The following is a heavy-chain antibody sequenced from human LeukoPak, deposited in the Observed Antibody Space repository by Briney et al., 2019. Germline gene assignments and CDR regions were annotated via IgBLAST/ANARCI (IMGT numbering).Heavy chain of an antibody. Sequence: GGSLRLSCAASGFTFSSYAMHWVRQAPGKGLEWVAVISYSGSNKYYADSVKGRFTISRDNSKNTLYLQMNSLRAEDTAVYYCTRVMVGAAAVYDYWGQGTLVTVSS. J-gene: IGHJ4*02. V-gene: IGHV3-30*04. D-gene: IGHD6-13*01. CDR3: TRVMVGAAAVYDY. CDR1: GFTFSSYA. CDR2: ISYSGSNK.